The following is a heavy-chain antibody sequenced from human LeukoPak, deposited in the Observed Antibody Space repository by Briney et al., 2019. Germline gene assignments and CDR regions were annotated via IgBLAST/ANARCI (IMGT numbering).Heavy chain of an antibody. V-gene: IGHV7-4-1*02. CDR2: INTNTGNP. J-gene: IGHJ3*01. CDR3: ARDHVKLGSSFHPFDAFDV. CDR1: GYSFDRYG. Sequence: ASVKVSCKASGYSFDRYGINWLRQAPGQGLEWMGWINTNTGNPTYAQGFTGRFVFSLDTSVSTAYLQISSLKAEDTAVYYCARDHVKLGSSFHPFDAFDVWGQGTLVTVSS. D-gene: IGHD2-2*01.